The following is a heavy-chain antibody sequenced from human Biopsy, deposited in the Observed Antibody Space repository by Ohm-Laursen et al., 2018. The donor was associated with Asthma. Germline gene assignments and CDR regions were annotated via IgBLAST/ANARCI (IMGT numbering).Heavy chain of an antibody. CDR1: GASIKTDDHY. CDR3: ARIPRRSGSYFVDY. CDR2: IHYSGST. J-gene: IGHJ4*02. D-gene: IGHD3-22*01. V-gene: IGHV4-30-4*02. Sequence: PSDTLSLTCTVSGASIKTDDHYWSWLRQPPGKGLEWFGFIHYSGSTSYNPSLKGGVTISVDTSKNQFSLRLSSVTAADTAMYYCARIPRRSGSYFVDYWGQGTLVTVSS.